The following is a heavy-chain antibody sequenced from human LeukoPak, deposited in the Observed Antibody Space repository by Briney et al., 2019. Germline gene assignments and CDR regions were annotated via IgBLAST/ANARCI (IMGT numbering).Heavy chain of an antibody. CDR1: ISRYN. CDR2: IYSGGST. J-gene: IGHJ4*02. CDR3: ARTRWLQAYYFDY. D-gene: IGHD5-24*01. V-gene: IGHV3-66*01. Sequence: ISRYNWSWIRPAPQKGLEWVSVIYSGGSTYYADSVKGRFTMSRDNSKNTLYLQMNSLRAEDTAVYYCARTRWLQAYYFDYWGQETLVTVSS.